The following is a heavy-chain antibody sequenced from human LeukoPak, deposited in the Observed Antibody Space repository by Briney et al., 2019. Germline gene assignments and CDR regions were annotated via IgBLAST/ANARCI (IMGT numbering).Heavy chain of an antibody. CDR1: GFTFSSYS. Sequence: PGGSLRLSCAASGFTFSSYSMNWVRQAPGKGLEWVSSISSSSSYIYYADSVKGRFTISRDNAKNSLYLQMNSLRAEDTAVYYCARARGDDYYYYYMDVWGKGTTVTISS. D-gene: IGHD2-21*02. V-gene: IGHV3-21*01. CDR2: ISSSSSYI. CDR3: ARARGDDYYYYYMDV. J-gene: IGHJ6*03.